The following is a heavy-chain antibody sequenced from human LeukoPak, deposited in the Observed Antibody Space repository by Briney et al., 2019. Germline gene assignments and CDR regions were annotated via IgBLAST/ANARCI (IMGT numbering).Heavy chain of an antibody. CDR3: ARHPTTRFYDSTNYSPAGPDY. J-gene: IGHJ4*02. CDR2: ICPGDSDI. V-gene: IGHV5-51*01. Sequence: GESLQISCKGSGYSFTTYCIGWVRQLPGKGLEWMGIICPGDSDIRYSPSFQGQVTISADKSTNIAYLQWSGLKASDTAMYYCARHPTTRFYDSTNYSPAGPDYWGQETPVTVSS. D-gene: IGHD3-22*01. CDR1: GYSFTTYC.